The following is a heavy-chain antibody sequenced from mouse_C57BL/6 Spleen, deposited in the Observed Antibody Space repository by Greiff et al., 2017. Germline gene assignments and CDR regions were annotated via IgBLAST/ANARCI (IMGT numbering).Heavy chain of an antibody. V-gene: IGHV5-17*01. CDR2: ISSGSSTI. Sequence: EVKLVESGGGLVKPGGSLKLSCAASGFTFSDYGMHWVRQAPEKGLEWVAYISSGSSTIYYADTVKGRFTFSRDNATNTLFLQMTSLRSEDTAMYYCARPVLRWYFDVWGTGTTVTVSS. CDR1: GFTFSDYG. J-gene: IGHJ1*03. CDR3: ARPVLRWYFDV. D-gene: IGHD1-1*01.